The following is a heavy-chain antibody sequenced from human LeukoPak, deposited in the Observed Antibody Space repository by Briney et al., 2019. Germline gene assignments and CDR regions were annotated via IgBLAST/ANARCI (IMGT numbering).Heavy chain of an antibody. CDR3: ARDEGSEVPSIRGFDF. Sequence: GGSLRLSCAASGFAFSTYWIHWVRQAPGKGLVWVSSINRDGSRTYYADSVKGRFTISRDNAKNTLYLQMNSLRAEDTAVFYCARDEGSEVPSIRGFDFWGQGTLVTGSS. V-gene: IGHV3-74*01. D-gene: IGHD3-3*02. CDR2: INRDGSRT. CDR1: GFAFSTYW. J-gene: IGHJ4*02.